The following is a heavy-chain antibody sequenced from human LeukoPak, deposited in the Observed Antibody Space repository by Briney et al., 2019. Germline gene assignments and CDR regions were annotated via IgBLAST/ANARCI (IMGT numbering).Heavy chain of an antibody. CDR2: INHSGST. CDR3: ARGFHYYGYYVHGAEYFQH. V-gene: IGHV4-34*01. Sequence: PSETLSLTCAVYGGSFSGYYWSWIRQPPGKGLEWIGEINHSGSTNYNPSLKSRVTISVDTSKNQFSLKLSSVTAADTAVYYCARGFHYYGYYVHGAEYFQHWGQGTLVTVSS. CDR1: GGSFSGYY. D-gene: IGHD3-10*01. J-gene: IGHJ1*01.